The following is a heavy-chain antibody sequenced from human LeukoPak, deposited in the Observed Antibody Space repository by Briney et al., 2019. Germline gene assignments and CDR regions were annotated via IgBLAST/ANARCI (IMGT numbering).Heavy chain of an antibody. V-gene: IGHV1-8*01. D-gene: IGHD3-22*01. Sequence: GASVKVSCKASGYTFTSYDINWVRQATGQGLEWMGWMNPNSGNTGYAQKFQGRVTMTRNTSIGTAYMELSSLRSEDTAVYYCARVGSYYYDSSGPPPDYWGQGTLVTVSS. J-gene: IGHJ4*02. CDR1: GYTFTSYD. CDR3: ARVGSYYYDSSGPPPDY. CDR2: MNPNSGNT.